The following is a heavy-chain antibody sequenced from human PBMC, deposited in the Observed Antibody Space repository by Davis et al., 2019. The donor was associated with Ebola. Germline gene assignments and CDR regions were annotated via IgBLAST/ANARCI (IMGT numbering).Heavy chain of an antibody. V-gene: IGHV4-39*07. CDR3: ARSYGSGIKGREINWFDP. CDR1: GGSMYSNSYY. Sequence: MPGGSLRLSCTVSGGSMYSNSYYWGWIRQPPGKGLEWIGRIYYSGSTNYNPSLKSRVTISVDTSKNQFSLKLSSVTAADTAVYYCARSYGSGIKGREINWFDPWGQGTLVTVSS. D-gene: IGHD3-10*01. CDR2: IYYSGST. J-gene: IGHJ5*02.